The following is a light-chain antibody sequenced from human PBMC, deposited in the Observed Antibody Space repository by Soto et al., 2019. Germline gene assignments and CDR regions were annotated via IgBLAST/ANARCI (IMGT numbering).Light chain of an antibody. V-gene: IGKV3-20*01. CDR3: QQYGSSPTWT. CDR1: QSVSSSY. CDR2: GAS. J-gene: IGKJ1*01. Sequence: VLTQSPGTLSLYKGERATLSCRASQSVSSSYLAWYQQKPGQAPRLLIYGASSRATGIPDRFSGSGPGTDFTLTISRLEPEDSAVYYCQQYGSSPTWTFGQGTKV.